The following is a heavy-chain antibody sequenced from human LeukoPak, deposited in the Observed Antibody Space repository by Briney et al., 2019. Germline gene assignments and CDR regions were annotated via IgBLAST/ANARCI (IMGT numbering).Heavy chain of an antibody. J-gene: IGHJ5*02. CDR3: AKDLTPRVAAAGPNWFDP. V-gene: IGHV3-30-3*01. D-gene: IGHD6-13*01. CDR1: GFTFSSYA. CDR2: IAYDGSNK. Sequence: QPGGSLRLSCAASGFTFSSYAMHWVRQAPGKGLEWVSVIAYDGSNKYYADSVKGRFTISRDNSKTTLYLQMNSLRAEDTAVYYCAKDLTPRVAAAGPNWFDPWGQGTLVTVSS.